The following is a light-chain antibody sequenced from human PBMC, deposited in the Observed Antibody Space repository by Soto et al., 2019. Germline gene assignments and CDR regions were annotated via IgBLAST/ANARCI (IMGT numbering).Light chain of an antibody. V-gene: IGLV2-14*01. J-gene: IGLJ3*02. Sequence: QSVLTQPASVSGSPGQSITISCTGTSSDVGGYNYVSWYQQHPGKAPKLIIYEVSNRPSGVSNRFSGSKSGNTASLTISGLQAEDEADYYCSSYTTSSTWVFGGGTKLTV. CDR2: EVS. CDR1: SSDVGGYNY. CDR3: SSYTTSSTWV.